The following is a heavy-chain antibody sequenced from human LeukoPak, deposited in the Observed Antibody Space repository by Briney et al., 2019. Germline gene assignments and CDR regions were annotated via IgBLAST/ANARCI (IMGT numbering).Heavy chain of an antibody. D-gene: IGHD4-17*01. V-gene: IGHV3-48*04. Sequence: PGGSLRLSCAASGFTFSSYSMNWVRQAPGKGLEWVSVKGRFTISRDNAKNSLYLQMNSLRAEDTAVYYCARGPPDYGDYVIDYWGQGTLVTVSS. CDR1: GFTFSSYS. J-gene: IGHJ4*02. CDR3: ARGPPDYGDYVIDY.